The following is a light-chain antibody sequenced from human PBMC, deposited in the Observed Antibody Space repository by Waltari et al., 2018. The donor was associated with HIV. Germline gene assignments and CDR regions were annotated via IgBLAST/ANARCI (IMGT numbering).Light chain of an antibody. J-gene: IGLJ3*02. Sequence: FMLTQPHSVSESPGKTVIISCTRDSGNIANNYVQWLQRRPGSAPTPLLYEDRRRPSGVPDRFSGSIDRSSNSASLTISGVMTEDEADYYCQSFDTTNHWVFGGGTKLTVL. CDR3: QSFDTTNHWV. CDR2: EDR. V-gene: IGLV6-57*03. CDR1: SGNIANNY.